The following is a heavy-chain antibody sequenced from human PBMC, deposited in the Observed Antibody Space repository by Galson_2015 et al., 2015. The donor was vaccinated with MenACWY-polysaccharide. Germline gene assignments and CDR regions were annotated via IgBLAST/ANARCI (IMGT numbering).Heavy chain of an antibody. J-gene: IGHJ5*02. Sequence: SLRLSCAASGFTFSGYWMSWVRQAPGKGLEWVANIKQDGSENYYVDSVKGRITISRDNAKNSLYLQMNSLRAEDTAVYYCARSQKTLGPWGQGTLVTVSS. CDR3: ARSQKTLGP. V-gene: IGHV3-7*01. CDR2: IKQDGSEN. CDR1: GFTFSGYW.